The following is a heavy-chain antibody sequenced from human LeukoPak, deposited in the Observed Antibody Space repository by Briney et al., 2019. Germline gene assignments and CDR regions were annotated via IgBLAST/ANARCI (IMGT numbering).Heavy chain of an antibody. Sequence: GGSLRLSCAASGFTFSSNGMSWVRKAPGKGLEWVSSTSGSGGKTYYADSVKGRFTISRDNSKSTMYLQMNSLRAEDTAVYHCAKTNGYYDLWGQGTLVIVSS. CDR3: AKTNGYYDL. J-gene: IGHJ4*02. V-gene: IGHV3-23*01. D-gene: IGHD3-22*01. CDR2: TSGSGGKT. CDR1: GFTFSSNG.